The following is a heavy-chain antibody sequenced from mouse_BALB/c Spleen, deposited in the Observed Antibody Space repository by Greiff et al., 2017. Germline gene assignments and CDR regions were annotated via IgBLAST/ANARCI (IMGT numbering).Heavy chain of an antibody. CDR3: ARSGYGNYFDD. CDR2: INPSNGRT. D-gene: IGHD2-1*01. V-gene: IGHV1S81*02. CDR1: GYTFTSYW. J-gene: IGHJ2*01. Sequence: QVQLQQPGAELVKPGASVKLSCKASGYTFTSYWMHWVKQRPGQGLEWIGEINPSNGRTNYNEKFKSKATLTVDKSSSTAYMQLSSLTSEDSAVYYCARSGYGNYFDDWGQGTTLTVSS.